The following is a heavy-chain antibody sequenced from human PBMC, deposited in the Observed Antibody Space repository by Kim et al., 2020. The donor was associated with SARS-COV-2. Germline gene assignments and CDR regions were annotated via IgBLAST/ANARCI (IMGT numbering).Heavy chain of an antibody. Sequence: ADSVKGRFTISRANAKNTLYLQMNSLRAEDTAVYYCARDPLPWGPFDYWGQGTLVTVSS. CDR3: ARDPLPWGPFDY. D-gene: IGHD3-16*01. V-gene: IGHV3-74*01. J-gene: IGHJ4*02.